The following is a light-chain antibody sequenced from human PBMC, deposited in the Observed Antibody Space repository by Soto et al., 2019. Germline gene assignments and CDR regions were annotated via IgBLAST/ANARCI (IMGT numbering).Light chain of an antibody. J-gene: IGKJ1*01. CDR2: GAS. V-gene: IGKV3-20*01. CDR3: QQSGSSSWA. CDR1: QSVSSTY. Sequence: EIVLTQSPGTLSLSPGERATLSCRASQSVSSTYLAWYQQKPGQAPRLLLYGASSRATGIPDRFSGSGSGTDFTLTISRLEPEDFAVYYCQQSGSSSWAFGQGTKVEIK.